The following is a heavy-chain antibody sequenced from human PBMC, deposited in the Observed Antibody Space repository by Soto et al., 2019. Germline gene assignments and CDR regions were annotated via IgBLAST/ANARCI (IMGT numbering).Heavy chain of an antibody. Sequence: SVKVSCKSSGYTFVTYDISWVRQAPGQGLEWMGWISTYSGDTKYAQKFQGRVTMTTDTSTTTAYLELRSLRSDDTAVYYCARHHGPTTSENWFDPWGQGTLVTVSS. D-gene: IGHD5-12*01. CDR3: ARHHGPTTSENWFDP. J-gene: IGHJ5*02. CDR2: ISTYSGDT. V-gene: IGHV1-18*01. CDR1: GYTFVTYD.